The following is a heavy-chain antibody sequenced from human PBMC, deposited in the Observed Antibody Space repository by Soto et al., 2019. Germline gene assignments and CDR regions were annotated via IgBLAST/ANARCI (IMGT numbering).Heavy chain of an antibody. D-gene: IGHD3-16*02. CDR3: ARDGIMITFGGVIEPKNYYYYGMDV. CDR1: GGTFSSYA. Sequence: ASVKVSCKASGGTFSSYAISWVRQAPGQGLEWMGGIIPIFGTANYAQKFQGRVTITADESTSTAYMELSSLRSEDTAVYYCARDGIMITFGGVIEPKNYYYYGMDVWGQGTTVTVSS. CDR2: IIPIFGTA. J-gene: IGHJ6*02. V-gene: IGHV1-69*13.